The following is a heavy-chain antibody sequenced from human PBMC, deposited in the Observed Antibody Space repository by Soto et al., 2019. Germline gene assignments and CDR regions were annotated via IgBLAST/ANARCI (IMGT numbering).Heavy chain of an antibody. Sequence: SETLSLTCTVSGGSISSGDYYWSWIRQPPGQELEWIGYIYYSGSTYYNPSLKRRVTISVDTSKNQFSLKLSSVTVADTAVYYCARGGCSSTSCSGNWFDPWGQGTLVTVSS. D-gene: IGHD2-2*01. CDR3: ARGGCSSTSCSGNWFDP. J-gene: IGHJ5*02. CDR1: GGSISSGDYY. CDR2: IYYSGST. V-gene: IGHV4-30-4*01.